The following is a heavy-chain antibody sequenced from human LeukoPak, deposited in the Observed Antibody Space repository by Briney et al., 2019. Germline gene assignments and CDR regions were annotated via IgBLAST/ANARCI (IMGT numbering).Heavy chain of an antibody. CDR2: ISYDGSSK. CDR1: GFTFSSYA. Sequence: PGGSLRLSCAASGFTFSSYAMHWVRQAPGKGLEWVAIISYDGSSKYFANSVKGRFSISRDNSKNTLYLQMNGLRVEDTAVYYCAREGGYYDTNGYQKFDYWGQGTRVTVSS. J-gene: IGHJ4*02. CDR3: AREGGYYDTNGYQKFDY. D-gene: IGHD3-22*01. V-gene: IGHV3-30*04.